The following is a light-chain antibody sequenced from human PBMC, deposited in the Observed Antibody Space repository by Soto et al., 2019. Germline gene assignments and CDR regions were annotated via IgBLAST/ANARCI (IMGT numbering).Light chain of an antibody. CDR1: QSVGRT. CDR3: QQYNNWPIT. Sequence: EIVMTQFPAPLSLSPGERANLFCRASQSVGRTLAWYQQKPGQSPRLLVYGASTRANGTPARFSGSGSGTEFTLTISSLQSEDFGVYYCQQYNNWPITFGQGTRLENK. CDR2: GAS. V-gene: IGKV3-15*01. J-gene: IGKJ5*01.